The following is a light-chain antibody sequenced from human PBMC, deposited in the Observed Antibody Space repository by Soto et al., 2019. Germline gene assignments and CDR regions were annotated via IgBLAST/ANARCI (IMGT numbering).Light chain of an antibody. J-gene: IGKJ5*01. CDR2: AAS. V-gene: IGKV1-9*01. CDR3: QQFKSYPIT. Sequence: IQLTQSPSFLSASVRDRVTLTCRASQGISSDLAWYQQNPWKAPKLLIYAASTLQNGVPSTFSGSGSGTEFTLTISSLQPEDFGTYYCQQFKSYPITFGQGTRLEI. CDR1: QGISSD.